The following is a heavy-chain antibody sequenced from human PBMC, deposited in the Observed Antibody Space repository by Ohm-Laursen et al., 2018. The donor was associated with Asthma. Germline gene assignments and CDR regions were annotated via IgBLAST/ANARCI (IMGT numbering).Heavy chain of an antibody. Sequence: TLSLTCTLSGASFSTYYWGWIRQPPGKGLEWIGYIYSTGSTNYNPSLESRVTISIDTSTNQFSLKLSSVTAADTAVYYCARGPMHDYYFDNWGQGTLVTVSS. J-gene: IGHJ4*02. CDR2: IYSTGST. CDR1: GASFSTYY. D-gene: IGHD1-1*01. CDR3: ARGPMHDYYFDN. V-gene: IGHV4-59*01.